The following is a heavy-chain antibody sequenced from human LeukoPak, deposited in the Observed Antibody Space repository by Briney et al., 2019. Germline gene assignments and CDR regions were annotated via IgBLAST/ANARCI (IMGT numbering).Heavy chain of an antibody. D-gene: IGHD3-3*02. CDR3: ARGGLPIFYYYMDV. V-gene: IGHV4-61*02. Sequence: SETLSLTCTVSGGSISSGSYYWNWIRQPAGKGLEWIGRIYSSGSTNYNPSLKSRVTIPVDTSKNHFSLKLSSVTAADTAVYYCARGGLPIFYYYMDVWGKGTTVTVSS. CDR1: GGSISSGSYY. J-gene: IGHJ6*03. CDR2: IYSSGST.